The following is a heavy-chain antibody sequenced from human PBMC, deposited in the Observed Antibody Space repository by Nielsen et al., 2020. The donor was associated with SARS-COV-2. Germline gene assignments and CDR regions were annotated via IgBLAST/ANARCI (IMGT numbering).Heavy chain of an antibody. CDR1: GFTFSSYA. CDR2: ISYDGSNK. J-gene: IGHJ4*02. V-gene: IGHV3-30*04. D-gene: IGHD3-3*01. Sequence: GGSLRLSCAASGFTFSSYAMHWVRQAPGKGLEWVAVISYDGSNKYYADSVKGRFTISRDNSKNTLYLQMNSLRAEDTAVYYCATGSYYDFWSGYPPFDYWGQGTLVTVSS. CDR3: ATGSYYDFWSGYPPFDY.